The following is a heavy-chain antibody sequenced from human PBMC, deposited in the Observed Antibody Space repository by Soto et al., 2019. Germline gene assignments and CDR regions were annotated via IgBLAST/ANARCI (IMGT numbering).Heavy chain of an antibody. CDR2: IHYSGATSFFP. J-gene: IGHJ4*02. Sequence: PSETLSLTCTLSGGSMRNYFWTWIRQPPGKGLEWIGYIHYSGATSFFPSYNPSLRGRVTISEDTSKNQFSLKLLSVTTAGTAVYFCAAGEASSRNLAPYYLDFWGQGTLVTVS. V-gene: IGHV4-59*01. CDR1: GGSMRNYF. CDR3: AAGEASSRNLAPYYLDF. D-gene: IGHD6-13*01.